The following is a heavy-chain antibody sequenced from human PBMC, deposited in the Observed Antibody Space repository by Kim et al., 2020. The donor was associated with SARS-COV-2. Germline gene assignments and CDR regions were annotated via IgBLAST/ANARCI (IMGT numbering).Heavy chain of an antibody. CDR2: IIGDGVSI. Sequence: GGSLRLSCAASGFTFDDYAMHWVRQAPGKGLEWVSFIIGDGVSIYYAASVKGRFTISRDTTKNSLYLQMTSLGTEATALYYFAKDSSGFPAYWGPETLV. D-gene: IGHD6-25*01. CDR3: AKDSSGFPAY. J-gene: IGHJ4*02. CDR1: GFTFDDYA. V-gene: IGHV3-43*02.